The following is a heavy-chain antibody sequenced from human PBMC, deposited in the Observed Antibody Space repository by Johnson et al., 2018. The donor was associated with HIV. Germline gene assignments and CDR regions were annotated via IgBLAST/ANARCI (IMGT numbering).Heavy chain of an antibody. D-gene: IGHD3-16*01. V-gene: IGHV3-33*06. Sequence: QMQLVESGGGVVQPGRSLRLSCAASVFTFSSYGMHWVRQAPDKGLEWVAVIWYDASNKYYADSVKGRFTIFRDNSENTLYLQMNSLRAEDTAVYFCAKDRTSWGFDAFDIWGQGTMVTVSS. CDR2: IWYDASNK. CDR1: VFTFSSYG. J-gene: IGHJ3*02. CDR3: AKDRTSWGFDAFDI.